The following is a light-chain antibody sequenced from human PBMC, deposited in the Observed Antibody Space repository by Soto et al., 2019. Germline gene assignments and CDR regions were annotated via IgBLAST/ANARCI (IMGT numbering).Light chain of an antibody. CDR2: AAS. CDR1: QGIRDD. V-gene: IGKV1-6*01. Sequence: AIQMTQSPSSLSASVGDRVTITCRASQGIRDDLAWYQHKPGKAPKLLIYAASSLQSGVPSRFSGSGSGTDFTLTISSLQPEDFATYYCLQDYIYPWTFGQGTKVDI. CDR3: LQDYIYPWT. J-gene: IGKJ1*01.